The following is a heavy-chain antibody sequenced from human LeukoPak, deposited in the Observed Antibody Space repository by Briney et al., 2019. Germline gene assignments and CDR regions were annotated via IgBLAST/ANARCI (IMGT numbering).Heavy chain of an antibody. D-gene: IGHD3-10*01. CDR1: GYSFTNYW. CDR3: ARRITIARGSYYLDY. J-gene: IGHJ4*02. V-gene: IGHV5-51*01. Sequence: GESLKISCKGSGYSFTNYWIGWVRQMPGKGLEWMGIIYPPDSDTRYSPSFQGQVTISADKSISTAYLQWSSLKASDTAMYYCARRITIARGSYYLDYWGQGTLVTVFS. CDR2: IYPPDSDT.